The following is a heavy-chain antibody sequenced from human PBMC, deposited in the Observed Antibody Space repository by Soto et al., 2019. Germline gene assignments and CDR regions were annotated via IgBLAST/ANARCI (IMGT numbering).Heavy chain of an antibody. CDR1: GGTFSSYT. Sequence: SVKVSCKASGGTFSSYTISWVRQAPGQGLVLMERFFLFFGLAIYAQNFQGRFTITGDNSRSTAYMELSSLRFEDTALYYCARVPTTVTTIYYMDVWGKGTTVTVSS. V-gene: IGHV1-69*02. J-gene: IGHJ6*03. CDR2: FFLFFGLA. D-gene: IGHD4-17*01. CDR3: ARVPTTVTTIYYMDV.